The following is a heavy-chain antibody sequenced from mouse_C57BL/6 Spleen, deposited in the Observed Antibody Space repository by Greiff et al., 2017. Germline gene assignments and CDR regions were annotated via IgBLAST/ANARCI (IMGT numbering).Heavy chain of an antibody. V-gene: IGHV1-52*01. CDR2: IDPSDSET. D-gene: IGHD1-1*01. J-gene: IGHJ4*01. CDR1: GYTFTSYW. CDR3: AKDYYGSSCYYYAMDY. Sequence: VQLQQPGAELVRPGSSVQLSCKASGYTFTSYWMHWVKQRPIQGLEWIGNIDPSDSETHYNQKFKDKATLTVDKSSSTAYMQLSSLTSEDSAVYYCAKDYYGSSCYYYAMDYWGQGTSVTVSS.